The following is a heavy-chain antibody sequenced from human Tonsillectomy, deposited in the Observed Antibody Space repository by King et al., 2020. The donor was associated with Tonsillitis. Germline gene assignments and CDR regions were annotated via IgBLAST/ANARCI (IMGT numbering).Heavy chain of an antibody. J-gene: IGHJ5*02. CDR3: ARLHAAPSGDSNSWFDYTWFDP. CDR1: GGSISTYY. CDR2: IYYSGST. Sequence: VQLQESGPGLVKPSETLSLTCSVSGGSISTYYWSWIRQPPGKGLEWIGYIYYSGSTNYNPSLKSRVTISVDTSKNQFSLKLGSVTAADTAVYYCARLHAAPSGDSNSWFDYTWFDPWGQGTLVTVSS. D-gene: IGHD6-13*01. V-gene: IGHV4-59*01.